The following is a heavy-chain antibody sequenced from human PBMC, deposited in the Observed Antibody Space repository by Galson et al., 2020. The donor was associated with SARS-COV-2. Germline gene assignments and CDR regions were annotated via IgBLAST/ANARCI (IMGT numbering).Heavy chain of an antibody. CDR1: GYTFTSYA. CDR2: INTNTGNP. V-gene: IGHV7-4-1*02. Sequence: ASVKVSCKASGYTFTSYAMNWVRQAPGQGLEWMGWINTNTGNPTYAQGFTGRFVFSLDTSVSTAYLQISSLKAEDTAVYYCARLTTGILAVAGNNWFDPWGQGTLVTVSS. J-gene: IGHJ5*02. CDR3: ARLTTGILAVAGNNWFDP. D-gene: IGHD6-19*01.